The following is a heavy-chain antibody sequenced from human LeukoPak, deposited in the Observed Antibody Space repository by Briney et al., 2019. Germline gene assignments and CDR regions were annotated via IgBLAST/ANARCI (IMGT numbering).Heavy chain of an antibody. CDR1: GYTFTSYD. V-gene: IGHV1-8*01. Sequence: ASVKVSCKASGYTFTSYDINWVRQATGQGLEWMGWMNPNSGNTGYAQKFQGRVTMTRNASISTAYMELRSLRSDDTAVYYCAREYSSGWGYYYYYYMDVWGKGTTVTISS. J-gene: IGHJ6*03. D-gene: IGHD6-19*01. CDR3: AREYSSGWGYYYYYYMDV. CDR2: MNPNSGNT.